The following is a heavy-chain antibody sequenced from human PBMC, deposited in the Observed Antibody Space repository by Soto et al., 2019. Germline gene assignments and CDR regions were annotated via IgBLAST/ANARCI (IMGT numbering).Heavy chain of an antibody. Sequence: PGGSLRLSCAASGFTFSSYGMNWVRQAPGKGLEWVAVISYDGNNKVYADSVKGRFTVSRDNSKNTLFLQLNSLRLEDTAMYYCAKVRTLSNSTVDSWGQGTLVTVSS. V-gene: IGHV3-30*18. D-gene: IGHD4-17*01. CDR1: GFTFSSYG. CDR3: AKVRTLSNSTVDS. J-gene: IGHJ4*02. CDR2: ISYDGNNK.